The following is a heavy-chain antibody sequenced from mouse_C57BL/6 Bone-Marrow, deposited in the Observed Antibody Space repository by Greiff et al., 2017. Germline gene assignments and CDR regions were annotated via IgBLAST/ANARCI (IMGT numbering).Heavy chain of an antibody. Sequence: QVQLQQSGPGLVQPSQSLSITCTVSGFSLTSYGVHWVRQSPGKGLEWLGVIWRGGSTDYNAAFMSRLSITKDNSKSQVFCKMNSLQADDTAIYYCAKGKGYDGYYGRYAMDYWGQGTSVTVSS. CDR2: IWRGGST. CDR1: GFSLTSYG. V-gene: IGHV2-5*01. CDR3: AKGKGYDGYYGRYAMDY. J-gene: IGHJ4*01. D-gene: IGHD2-3*01.